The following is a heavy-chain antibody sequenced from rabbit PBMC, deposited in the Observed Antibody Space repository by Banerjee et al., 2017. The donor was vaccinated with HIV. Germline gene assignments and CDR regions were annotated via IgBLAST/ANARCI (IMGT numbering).Heavy chain of an antibody. J-gene: IGHJ4*01. V-gene: IGHV1S45*01. CDR2: IYAGSSGSA. Sequence: QEQLKETGGGLVQHGGSLTLSCKASGFDFSNNAICWVRQAPGKGLEWIGTIYAGSSGSAYYANWVNGRFTISKTSSTTVTLQMTSLTAADTATYFCARDLAGVIGWNFNLWGPGTLVTVS. D-gene: IGHD4-1*01. CDR1: GFDFSNNA. CDR3: ARDLAGVIGWNFNL.